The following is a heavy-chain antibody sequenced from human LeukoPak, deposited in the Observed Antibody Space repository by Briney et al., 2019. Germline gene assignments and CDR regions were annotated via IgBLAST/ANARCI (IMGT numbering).Heavy chain of an antibody. J-gene: IGHJ6*03. V-gene: IGHV4-34*01. CDR3: ARGIGNDFWSGYYRASYYYYMDV. CDR2: INHSGST. CDR1: GGSFSGYY. Sequence: PSETLSLTCAVYGGSFSGYYWSWIRQPPGKGQEWIGEINHSGSTNYNPSLKSRVTISVDTSKNQFSLKLSSVTAADTAVYYCARGIGNDFWSGYYRASYYYYMDVWGKGTTVTVSS. D-gene: IGHD3-3*01.